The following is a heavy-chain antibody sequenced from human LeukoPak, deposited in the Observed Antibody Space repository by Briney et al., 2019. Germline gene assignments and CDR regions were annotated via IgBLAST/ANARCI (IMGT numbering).Heavy chain of an antibody. Sequence: GGSLRLSCAASGFTFSSYAMSWVRQAPGKGLEWVSAISGSGGSTYYADSVKGRFTISRDNSKNTLYLQMNSLRAEDTAVYYCAKAPDYYDSSGPIDYWGQGTLVTVSS. CDR1: GFTFSSYA. CDR2: ISGSGGST. CDR3: AKAPDYYDSSGPIDY. D-gene: IGHD3-22*01. V-gene: IGHV3-23*01. J-gene: IGHJ4*02.